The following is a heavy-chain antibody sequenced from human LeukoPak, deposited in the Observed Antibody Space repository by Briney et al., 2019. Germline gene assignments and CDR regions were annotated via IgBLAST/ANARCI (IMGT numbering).Heavy chain of an antibody. Sequence: GGSLTLSCAASGFTFSSYSMNWVRQAPGEGLEWVSSISSSSSYIYYADSVRGRFTISRDNAKNSLYLQMNSLRAEDTAVYYCARDHSPLPYYYDSSGRWGQGTLVTVSS. V-gene: IGHV3-21*01. J-gene: IGHJ4*02. D-gene: IGHD3-22*01. CDR2: ISSSSSYI. CDR3: ARDHSPLPYYYDSSGR. CDR1: GFTFSSYS.